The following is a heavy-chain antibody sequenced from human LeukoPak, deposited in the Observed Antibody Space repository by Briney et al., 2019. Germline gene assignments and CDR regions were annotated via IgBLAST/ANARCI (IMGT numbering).Heavy chain of an antibody. Sequence: GGSLRLSCAASGFTFNNYWVHWVRQVPGKGLVWVSRINPAGSSTSYADSVKGRFTISRDNAKNTLYLQMNSLRAEDTAVYYCAKLPVTYDYVWGSYRSGAFDIWGQGTMVTVSS. CDR2: INPAGSST. J-gene: IGHJ3*02. D-gene: IGHD3-16*02. CDR3: AKLPVTYDYVWGSYRSGAFDI. V-gene: IGHV3-74*01. CDR1: GFTFNNYW.